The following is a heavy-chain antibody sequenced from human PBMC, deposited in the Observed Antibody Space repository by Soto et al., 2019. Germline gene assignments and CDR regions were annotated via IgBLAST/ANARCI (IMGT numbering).Heavy chain of an antibody. CDR1: GFTFSSYG. D-gene: IGHD6-13*01. CDR2: ISYDGSNK. CDR3: AEGGRQKLSPFWFDP. V-gene: IGHV3-30*18. Sequence: GGSLRLSCAASGFTFSSYGMHWVRQAPGKGLEWVAVISYDGSNKYYADSVKGRFTISRDNSKNTLYLQMNSLRAEDTAVYYCAEGGRQKLSPFWFDPWGQGTMVTVYS. J-gene: IGHJ5*02.